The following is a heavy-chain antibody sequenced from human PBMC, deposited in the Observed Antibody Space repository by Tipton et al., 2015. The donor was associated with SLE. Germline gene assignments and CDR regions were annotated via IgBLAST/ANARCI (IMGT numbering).Heavy chain of an antibody. V-gene: IGHV4-4*07. Sequence: TLSLTCTVSGGFLSIDSWGWIRQPAGKGLEWIGRIYTSGSTNYNPSHTSRVTMSVDTSKNQFSLKLSSVTAADTAVYYCARGGSGAFDIWGQGTMVTVSS. D-gene: IGHD3-16*01. CDR3: ARGGSGAFDI. CDR2: IYTSGST. J-gene: IGHJ3*02. CDR1: GGFLSIDS.